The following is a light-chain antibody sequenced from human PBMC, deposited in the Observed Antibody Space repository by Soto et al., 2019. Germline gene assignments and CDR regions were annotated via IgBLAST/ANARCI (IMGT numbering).Light chain of an antibody. V-gene: IGKV1-5*03. CDR2: QAS. Sequence: DIQMTQSPSTLSASVGDRVTITCRASQSISSWLAWYQQKPGKAPKLLIYQASSLEGGVPSRFSGSGSGTEFTLTITGLQPDDFATYYCQQYNSYRTFGQGTKVDIK. J-gene: IGKJ1*01. CDR3: QQYNSYRT. CDR1: QSISSW.